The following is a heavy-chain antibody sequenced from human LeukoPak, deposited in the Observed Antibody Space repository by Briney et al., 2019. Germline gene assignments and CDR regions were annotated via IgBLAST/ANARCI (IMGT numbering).Heavy chain of an antibody. D-gene: IGHD3-22*01. CDR2: INHSGGI. CDR3: ARMNYYDSSGYYYGFGLGFDY. J-gene: IGHJ4*02. Sequence: SETLSLTCAVYGGSFSGYSWSWIRQPPGKGLEWIGEINHSGGINSNPSLKSRVTISVDTSKNQFSLKLNSVTAADTAVYYCARMNYYDSSGYYYGFGLGFDYWGQGTLVTVSS. V-gene: IGHV4-34*01. CDR1: GGSFSGYS.